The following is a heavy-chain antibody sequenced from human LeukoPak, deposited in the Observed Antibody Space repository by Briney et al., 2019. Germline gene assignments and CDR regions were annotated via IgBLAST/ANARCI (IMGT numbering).Heavy chain of an antibody. V-gene: IGHV3-74*01. CDR1: GFTFSTYW. Sequence: GGSLRLSCAASGFTFSTYWMQWVRQAPGKGLVWVSHINGDGSSTTYADSVKGRFTISRDNAKNTLYLQMNSLRAEDTAVYYCVRDNYGVDYWGQGTLVTASS. D-gene: IGHD4-17*01. CDR2: INGDGSST. J-gene: IGHJ4*02. CDR3: VRDNYGVDY.